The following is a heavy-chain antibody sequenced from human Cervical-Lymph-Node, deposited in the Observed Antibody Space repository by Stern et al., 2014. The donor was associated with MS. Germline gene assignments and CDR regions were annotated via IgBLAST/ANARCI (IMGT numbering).Heavy chain of an antibody. D-gene: IGHD3-3*01. CDR1: GYTFSDYY. V-gene: IGHV1-2*02. J-gene: IGHJ4*02. Sequence: VQLVESGAEVRKPGASVKVSCKASGYTFSDYYLHWVRQAPGRGLEWMGGISPDSGTTNYAQKFQGRVTMTRDRSISTAYMEMSSLTFDDTAIFYCARAHHDFWSGSYFDSWGQGTLVAVSS. CDR2: ISPDSGTT. CDR3: ARAHHDFWSGSYFDS.